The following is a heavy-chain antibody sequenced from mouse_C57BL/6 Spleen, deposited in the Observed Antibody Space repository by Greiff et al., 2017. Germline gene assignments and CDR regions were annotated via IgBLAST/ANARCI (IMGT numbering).Heavy chain of an antibody. Sequence: QVQLKQSGAELVRPGASVTLSCKASGYTFTDYEMHWVKQTPVHGLEWIGAIDPETGGTAYNQKFKGKAILTADKSSSTAYMELRSLTSEDSAVYYCTRRTAQATNWFAYWGQGTLVTVSA. CDR2: IDPETGGT. V-gene: IGHV1-15*01. D-gene: IGHD3-2*02. CDR1: GYTFTDYE. CDR3: TRRTAQATNWFAY. J-gene: IGHJ3*01.